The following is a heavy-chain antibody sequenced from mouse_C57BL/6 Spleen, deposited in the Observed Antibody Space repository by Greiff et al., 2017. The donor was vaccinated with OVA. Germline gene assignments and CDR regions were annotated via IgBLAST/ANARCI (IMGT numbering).Heavy chain of an antibody. J-gene: IGHJ2*01. Sequence: VQLQQPGTELVKPGASVKLSCKASGYTFTSYWMHWVKQRPGQGLEWIGNINPSNGGTNYNEKFKSKGTLTVDKSSSTAYMQLSSLTSEDSAVYDCARASYDYDPGVFDYWGQGTTLTVSS. D-gene: IGHD2-4*01. CDR2: INPSNGGT. CDR1: GYTFTSYW. CDR3: ARASYDYDPGVFDY. V-gene: IGHV1-53*01.